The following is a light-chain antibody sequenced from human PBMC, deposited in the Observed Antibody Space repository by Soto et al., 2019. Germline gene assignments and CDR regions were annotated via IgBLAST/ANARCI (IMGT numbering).Light chain of an antibody. CDR2: GAG. J-gene: IGKJ1*01. Sequence: EIVLTQSPGTLSLSPGERATLSCRASQSVSSGYVAWYQPKPGQSPRLLMYGAGNRASGSGSGTDFTLTISSLQSEDFAVYYCQQYDNWPWTFGQGTKVDIK. V-gene: IGKV3-20*01. CDR3: QQYDNWPWT. CDR1: QSVSSGY.